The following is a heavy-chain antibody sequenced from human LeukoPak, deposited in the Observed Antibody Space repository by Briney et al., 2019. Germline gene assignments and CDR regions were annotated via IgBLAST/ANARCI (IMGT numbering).Heavy chain of an antibody. V-gene: IGHV3-7*01. CDR1: GFSFSAYW. D-gene: IGHD2-15*01. CDR2: INPAGSET. J-gene: IGHJ4*02. Sequence: GGSLRLSCAASGFSFSAYWMTWVRQAPGTGLEWVANINPAGSETYYVDPVKGRFSISRDNAKNLVYLQMNSLRAEDTAVYHCARFGYVAAVDVWGQGTPVSVSS. CDR3: ARFGYVAAVDV.